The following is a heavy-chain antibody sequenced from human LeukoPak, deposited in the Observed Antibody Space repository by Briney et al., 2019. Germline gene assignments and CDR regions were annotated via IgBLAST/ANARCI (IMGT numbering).Heavy chain of an antibody. D-gene: IGHD2-2*01. Sequence: PSETLSLTCAVSGASISSHNWWWSWVGQPPGKGLEGIGEIYHSGSTNYNPPLKSRVTMSVDKSKNQFSLNLSSVTAAATAVYYCATAEPRGAICYPSWGQGTLVTVSS. J-gene: IGHJ5*02. V-gene: IGHV4-4*02. CDR2: IYHSGST. CDR1: GASISSHNW. CDR3: ATAEPRGAICYPS.